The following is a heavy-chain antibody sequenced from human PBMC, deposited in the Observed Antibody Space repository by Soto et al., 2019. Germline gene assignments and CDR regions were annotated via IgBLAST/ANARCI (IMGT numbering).Heavy chain of an antibody. Sequence: XGSLRLSCAASGLTFSNVWMTWVRQAPGKGLEWVGRIKSKSDGETADVAAPVKARFTISRDDSKNTVFLEMNSLKSEDTALYYCAITAMINRDSSTSFDSSGRGTQVTVSS. CDR3: AITAMINRDSSTSFDS. CDR2: IKSKSDGETA. D-gene: IGHD5-18*01. J-gene: IGHJ4*02. V-gene: IGHV3-15*01. CDR1: GLTFSNVW.